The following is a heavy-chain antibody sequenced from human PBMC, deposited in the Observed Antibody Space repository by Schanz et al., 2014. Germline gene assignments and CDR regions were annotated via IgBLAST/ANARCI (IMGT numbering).Heavy chain of an antibody. CDR3: ARDSRPNCDLLNAYYAMDC. D-gene: IGHD3-10*01. Sequence: EVQLVESGGGLVKPGGSLRLSCEASEFTFSSYKMNWVRQAPGKGLEWVASISSSGSYIHYADSVKGRFTISRDNAKITLYLQMSSLRAEDTAVYYCARDSRPNCDLLNAYYAMDCWGQGTLVTVSS. V-gene: IGHV3-21*01. CDR2: ISSSGSYI. CDR1: EFTFSSYK. J-gene: IGHJ4*02.